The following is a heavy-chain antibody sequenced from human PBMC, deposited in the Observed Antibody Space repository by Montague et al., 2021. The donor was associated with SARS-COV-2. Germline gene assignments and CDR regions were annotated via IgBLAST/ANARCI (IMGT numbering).Heavy chain of an antibody. CDR3: ARARIQLWAVKEFDY. CDR2: IYYSGST. CDR1: GGSISSGGYY. J-gene: IGHJ4*02. Sequence: TLSLTCTVSGGSISSGGYYWSWIRQHPGKGLEWIGYIYYSGSTYYNPSLKSRVTISVNTSKNQSSLKLSSVTAADTAVYYCARARIQLWAVKEFDYWGQGTLVTVSS. V-gene: IGHV4-31*03. D-gene: IGHD5-18*01.